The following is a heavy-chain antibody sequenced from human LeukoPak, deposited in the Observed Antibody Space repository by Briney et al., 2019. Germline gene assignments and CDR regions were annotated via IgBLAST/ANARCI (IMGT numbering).Heavy chain of an antibody. D-gene: IGHD2-2*01. CDR2: IYTSGST. CDR3: AREAFGCSSTSCYPKAFDI. V-gene: IGHV4-4*07. Sequence: SETLSLTCTVSGGSISSYYWSWIRQPAGKGLEWIGRIYTSGSTNYNPSLKSRVTMSVDTSKNQFSLKLSSVTAADTAVYYCAREAFGCSSTSCYPKAFDIWGQGTMVTVSS. J-gene: IGHJ3*02. CDR1: GGSISSYY.